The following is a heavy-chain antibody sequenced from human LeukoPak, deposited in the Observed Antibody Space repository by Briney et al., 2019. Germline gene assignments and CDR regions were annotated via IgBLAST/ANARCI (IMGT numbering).Heavy chain of an antibody. D-gene: IGHD4-17*01. CDR3: ARYGDYDGDPFDY. CDR2: IYYSGST. CDR1: GGSISSSSYY. J-gene: IGHJ4*02. V-gene: IGHV4-39*01. Sequence: PSETLSLTCTVSGGSISSSSYYWGWIRQPPGKGLEWIGSIYYSGSTYYNPSLKSRVTISVDTSKNQFSLKLSSVTAADTAVYYCARYGDYDGDPFDYWGQGTLVTVSS.